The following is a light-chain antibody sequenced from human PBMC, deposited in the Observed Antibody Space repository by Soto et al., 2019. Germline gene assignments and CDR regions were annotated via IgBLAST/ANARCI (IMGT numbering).Light chain of an antibody. Sequence: DIPMTQSPSSLSASVGDRVTITCRASQSISSYLNWYQQKPGKAPKLLIYAASSLQSGVPSRFSGSGSGTVFTLTISSLQPEDFATYYCQQSYSTPTTFGQGTRLEIK. CDR2: AAS. CDR1: QSISSY. CDR3: QQSYSTPTT. J-gene: IGKJ5*01. V-gene: IGKV1-39*01.